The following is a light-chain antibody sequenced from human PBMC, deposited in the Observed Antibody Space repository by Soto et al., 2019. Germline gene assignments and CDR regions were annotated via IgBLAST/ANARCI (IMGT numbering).Light chain of an antibody. V-gene: IGKV3-20*01. CDR2: GAS. Sequence: ENVLTQSPGTLSLSPGERATLSCRASQGISNNYLAWYQQKPGQAPRVLIYGASNRATGIPDSFSGSGSGTDFTLTINRLEPEDFAVYYCQQYCRSHPTFGQGTKLEIK. CDR1: QGISNNY. CDR3: QQYCRSHPT. J-gene: IGKJ2*01.